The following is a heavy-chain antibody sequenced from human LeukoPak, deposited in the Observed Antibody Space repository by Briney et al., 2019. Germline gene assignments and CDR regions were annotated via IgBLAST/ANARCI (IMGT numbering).Heavy chain of an antibody. CDR1: GGSFSGYY. J-gene: IGHJ4*02. CDR2: INHSGST. V-gene: IGHV4-34*01. Sequence: SETLSLTCAVYGGSFSGYYWSWIRQPPGKGLEWIGEINHSGSTNYNPSLKSRVTISVDTSKNQFSLKLSSVTAADTAVYYCARSLQLWLPFDCWGQGTLVTVSS. CDR3: ARSLQLWLPFDC. D-gene: IGHD5-18*01.